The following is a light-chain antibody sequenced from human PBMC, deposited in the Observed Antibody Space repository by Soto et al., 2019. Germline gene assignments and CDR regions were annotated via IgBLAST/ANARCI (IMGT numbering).Light chain of an antibody. Sequence: EIVLTQSPATLALSPGERATLSGRASQSVSSYLAWYQQKPGQAPRLLIYDASNRATGIPARFSGSGSGTDFTLTISSLEPEDFAVYYCQQRSNWPPITFGQGTRWRL. V-gene: IGKV3-11*01. CDR2: DAS. CDR3: QQRSNWPPIT. CDR1: QSVSSY. J-gene: IGKJ5*01.